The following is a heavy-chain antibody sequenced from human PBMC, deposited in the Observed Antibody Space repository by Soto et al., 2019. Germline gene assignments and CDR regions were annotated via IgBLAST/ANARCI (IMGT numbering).Heavy chain of an antibody. J-gene: IGHJ4*02. V-gene: IGHV3-72*01. D-gene: IGHD2-21*02. Sequence: EVQLVESGGGLVQPGGSLRLSCEGSGFTFSGHYMDWVRQAPGKGLEWLGHIRNKPNGHTTAYAASVKGRFTISRDDSKNLVYRQMNSLKSEDTALYYCSTTVITAPLFEYWGQGTLVAVSS. CDR3: STTVITAPLFEY. CDR2: IRNKPNGHTT. CDR1: GFTFSGHY.